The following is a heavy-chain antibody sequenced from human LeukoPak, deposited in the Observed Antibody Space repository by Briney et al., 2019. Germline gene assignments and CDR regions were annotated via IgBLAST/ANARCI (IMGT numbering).Heavy chain of an antibody. CDR1: GGTFSSYT. J-gene: IGHJ4*02. D-gene: IGHD3-22*01. Sequence: ASVKVSCKASGGTFSSYTISWVRQAPGQGLEWMGRIIPIFGTANYAQKFQGRVTITTDESTSTAYMELSSLRSEDTAVYYCAMGDDSSGYYYSPFDYWGQGTLVTVSS. CDR2: IIPIFGTA. V-gene: IGHV1-69*05. CDR3: AMGDDSSGYYYSPFDY.